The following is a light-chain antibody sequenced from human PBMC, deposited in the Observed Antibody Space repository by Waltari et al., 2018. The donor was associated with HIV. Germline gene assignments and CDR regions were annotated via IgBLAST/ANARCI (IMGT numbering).Light chain of an antibody. CDR3: QVWDSSNEHVV. J-gene: IGLJ3*02. V-gene: IGLV3-21*04. CDR1: NIGDKS. CDR2: YNS. Sequence: SYVLTQQHSVSVDTGTAETISCAAWNIGDKSDHWYKQQPGQAPVLVTRYNSDRPSGIPDRISGSNSGHTATLTITSVEAGDEATYYCQVWDSSNEHVVFGGGTELTVL.